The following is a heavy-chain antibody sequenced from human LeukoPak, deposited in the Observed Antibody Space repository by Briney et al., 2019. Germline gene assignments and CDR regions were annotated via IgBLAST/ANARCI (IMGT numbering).Heavy chain of an antibody. CDR3: ARDDSGYDFDY. CDR2: INSGGSDT. J-gene: IGHJ4*02. CDR1: GFTFSNFW. V-gene: IGHV3-74*01. Sequence: GGSLRLSCTASGFTFSNFWMHWVRQAPGKGLVWVSPINSGGSDTSYADSVKGRFTISRDNAKNTMYRQMNSRREEDTAIYYRARDDSGYDFDYWGEGTLVSVCS. D-gene: IGHD5-12*01.